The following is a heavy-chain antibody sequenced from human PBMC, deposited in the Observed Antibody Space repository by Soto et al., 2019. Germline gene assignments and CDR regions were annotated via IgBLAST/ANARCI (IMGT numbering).Heavy chain of an antibody. CDR3: ARGLRGSRLGYGDY. D-gene: IGHD2-15*01. V-gene: IGHV4-34*01. J-gene: IGHJ4*02. CDR1: GGSFSGYY. Sequence: QVQLQQWGAGLLKPSETLSLTCAVYGGSFSGYYWSWIRQPPGKGLEWIGEINHSGSTNYNPSLKSRVTISVDTSKNQFSLKLSSVTAADTAVYYCARGLRGSRLGYGDYWGQGTLVTVSS. CDR2: INHSGST.